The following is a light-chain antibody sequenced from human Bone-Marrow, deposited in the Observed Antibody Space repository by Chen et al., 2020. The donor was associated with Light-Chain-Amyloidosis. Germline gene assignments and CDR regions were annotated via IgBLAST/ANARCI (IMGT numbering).Light chain of an antibody. J-gene: IGLJ2*01. Sequence: SYELTQPPSVSVSPGQTARITCSGDDLPTKYAYWYQQKPGQAPVLVIHRDTERPSGISERFSGSSSGTTATLTISGVQAEDEADYHWQSADSRGTEEVIFGGGTKLTVL. CDR1: DLPTKY. CDR3: QSADSRGTEEVI. CDR2: RDT. V-gene: IGLV3-25*03.